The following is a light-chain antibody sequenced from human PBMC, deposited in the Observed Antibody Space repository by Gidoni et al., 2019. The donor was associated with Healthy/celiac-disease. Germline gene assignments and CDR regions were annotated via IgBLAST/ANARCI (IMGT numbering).Light chain of an antibody. V-gene: IGKV3-20*01. CDR3: QQYGSF. CDR1: QSVSSSY. Sequence: EIVLTQSPGTLSFSPGERATLSCRASQSVSSSYLAWYQQKPGQAPRLIIYGASSRATGIPDRFSGSGSGTDFTLTISRLEPEDFAVYYCQQYGSFFXPXTKVDIK. J-gene: IGKJ3*01. CDR2: GAS.